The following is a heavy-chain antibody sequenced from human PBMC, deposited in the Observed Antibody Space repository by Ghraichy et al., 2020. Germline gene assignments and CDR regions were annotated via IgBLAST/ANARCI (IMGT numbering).Heavy chain of an antibody. Sequence: QTLSLTCAISGDSVSSNSAVWNWIRQSPSRGLEWLGRTYYRSKWYNDYSKSVKTRITINADTSKNQFSLQLNSVTPEDTAVYYCAREEPAKALFDYWGQGTLVTVSS. CDR3: AREEPAKALFDY. V-gene: IGHV6-1*01. D-gene: IGHD1-14*01. CDR1: GDSVSSNSAV. J-gene: IGHJ4*02. CDR2: TYYRSKWYN.